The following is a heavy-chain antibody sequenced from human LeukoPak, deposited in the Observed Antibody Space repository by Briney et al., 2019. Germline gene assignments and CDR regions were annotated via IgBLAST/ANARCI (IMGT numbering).Heavy chain of an antibody. V-gene: IGHV1-2*02. CDR3: AREATSGYYFEAFDI. D-gene: IGHD3-22*01. CDR2: INPDSGGT. Sequence: ASVKVSCKASGYTFTGYYMHWVRQAPGQGLEWMGWINPDSGGTNYAQKFQGRVTMTRDTSISTAYMELSRLRSDDTAVYYCAREATSGYYFEAFDIWGQGTMVTVSS. J-gene: IGHJ3*02. CDR1: GYTFTGYY.